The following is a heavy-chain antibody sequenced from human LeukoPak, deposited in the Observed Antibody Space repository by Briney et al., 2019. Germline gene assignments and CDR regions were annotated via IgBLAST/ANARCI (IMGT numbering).Heavy chain of an antibody. V-gene: IGHV3-74*01. Sequence: GGSLRLSCAASGFTFNNYWMHWVRQAPGKGLVWVSRINSDGSSTSYADSVKGRFTISRDNSKNTLYLQMNSLRAEDTAVYYCAKGRHYALSGFDPWGQGTLVTVSS. J-gene: IGHJ5*02. CDR2: INSDGSST. CDR1: GFTFNNYW. CDR3: AKGRHYALSGFDP. D-gene: IGHD3-16*01.